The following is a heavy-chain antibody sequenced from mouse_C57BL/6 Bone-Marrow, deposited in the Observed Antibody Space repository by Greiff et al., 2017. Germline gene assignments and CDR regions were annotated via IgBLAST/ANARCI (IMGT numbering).Heavy chain of an antibody. CDR1: GYTFTSYW. CDR3: AREGSHSDAMDY. Sequence: QVQLQQPGAELVKPGASVKMSCKASGYTFTSYWITWVKQRPGQGLEWIGDIYPGSGSTNYNDKFKSKATLTVDTSSSTAYMQLSSLTSEDSAVYYCAREGSHSDAMDYWGQGTSVTVSS. V-gene: IGHV1-55*01. CDR2: IYPGSGST. J-gene: IGHJ4*01. D-gene: IGHD6-1*01.